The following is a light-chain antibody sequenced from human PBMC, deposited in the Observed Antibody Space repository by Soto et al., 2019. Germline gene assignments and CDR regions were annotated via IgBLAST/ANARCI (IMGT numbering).Light chain of an antibody. V-gene: IGLV2-14*01. Sequence: QSVLTQPASVSGFPGQSITISCTGTSSDVGAYNYVSWHQQHPGKAPKLMLYEVNSRPSGVSSRFSGSKSGNTASLTISGLQGEDEADYYCTSFTGSSTPVVFGGGTKVTVL. CDR1: SSDVGAYNY. CDR3: TSFTGSSTPVV. CDR2: EVN. J-gene: IGLJ2*01.